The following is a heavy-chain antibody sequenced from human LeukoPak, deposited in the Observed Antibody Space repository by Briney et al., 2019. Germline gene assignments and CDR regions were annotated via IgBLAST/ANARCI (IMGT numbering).Heavy chain of an antibody. J-gene: IGHJ4*02. Sequence: PGGSLRLSCATSGVTFSTYWMSWVRQAPGKGLEWVANIKQDGSETYYADSVKGRFTIFRDNAKNSLYLQMDSLRVEDTAVYYCANGDGFDYWGQGTLVIVSS. CDR2: IKQDGSET. CDR3: ANGDGFDY. V-gene: IGHV3-7*01. D-gene: IGHD5-24*01. CDR1: GVTFSTYW.